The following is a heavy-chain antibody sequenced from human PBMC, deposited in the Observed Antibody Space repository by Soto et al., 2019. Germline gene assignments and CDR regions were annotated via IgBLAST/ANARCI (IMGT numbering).Heavy chain of an antibody. CDR1: GYSVSKVCVH. CDR3: ARASIILATTSDFAY. V-gene: IGHV4-30-2*05. J-gene: IGHJ4*02. D-gene: IGHD3-16*01. Sequence: TLSLTCAGSGYSVSKVCVHLAWLRRPPGKVLEWIGYIYNGGSTYYRPSLESRMRMSLDATRNHYSLRLTSVTAADTAVYLCARASIILATTSDFAYWGQG. CDR2: IYNGGST.